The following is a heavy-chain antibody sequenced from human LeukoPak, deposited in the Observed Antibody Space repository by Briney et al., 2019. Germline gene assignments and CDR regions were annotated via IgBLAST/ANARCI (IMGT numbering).Heavy chain of an antibody. CDR2: ISAYNGNT. Sequence: ASVKVSCKASGYTFTSYGISWVRQAPGQGLEWMGWISAYNGNTNYAQKLQGRDTMTTDTSTSTAYMELRSLRSDDTAVYYCARAGVDRDGYNPSDYWGQGTLVTVSS. CDR1: GYTFTSYG. V-gene: IGHV1-18*01. J-gene: IGHJ4*02. D-gene: IGHD5-24*01. CDR3: ARAGVDRDGYNPSDY.